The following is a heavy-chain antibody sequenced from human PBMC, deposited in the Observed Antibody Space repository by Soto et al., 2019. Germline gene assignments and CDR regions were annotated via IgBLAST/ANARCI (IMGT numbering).Heavy chain of an antibody. Sequence: GGSLRLSCAASGFTFSSYAMHWDRQAPGKGLEWVAVISYDGSNKYYADSVKGRFTISRDNSKNTLYLQMNSLRAEDTAVYYCARDYLRYFDWLLYYYYGMDVWGQGTTVTVSS. V-gene: IGHV3-30-3*01. CDR2: ISYDGSNK. CDR1: GFTFSSYA. J-gene: IGHJ6*02. CDR3: ARDYLRYFDWLLYYYYGMDV. D-gene: IGHD3-9*01.